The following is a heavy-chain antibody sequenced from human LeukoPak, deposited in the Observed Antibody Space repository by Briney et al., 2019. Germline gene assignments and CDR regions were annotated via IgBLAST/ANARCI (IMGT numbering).Heavy chain of an antibody. CDR1: GYTFTRYG. Sequence: GASVTVSCKASGYTFTRYGISWVRPAPGQGLEWMGWISAYNGNTNYAQKLQGRVTMTTDTSTSTAYVELRSLRSDDTAVYYCARDGVITTWVLFDYWGQGTLVTVSS. V-gene: IGHV1-18*01. CDR2: ISAYNGNT. D-gene: IGHD3-22*01. J-gene: IGHJ4*02. CDR3: ARDGVITTWVLFDY.